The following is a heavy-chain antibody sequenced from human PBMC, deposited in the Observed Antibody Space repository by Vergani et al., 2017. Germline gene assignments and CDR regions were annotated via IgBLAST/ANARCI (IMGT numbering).Heavy chain of an antibody. CDR1: GGSISSGSYY. V-gene: IGHV4-61*02. D-gene: IGHD6-19*01. J-gene: IGHJ4*02. CDR3: ARGTGTIAVAGYHDFDY. CDR2: IYTSGST. Sequence: QVQLQESGPGLVKPSQTLSLTCTVSGGSISSGSYYWSWIRQPAGKGLEWIGRIYTSGSTNYNPSLKSRVTISVDTSKNQFSLKLSSVTAADTAVYYCARGTGTIAVAGYHDFDYWGQGTLVTVSS.